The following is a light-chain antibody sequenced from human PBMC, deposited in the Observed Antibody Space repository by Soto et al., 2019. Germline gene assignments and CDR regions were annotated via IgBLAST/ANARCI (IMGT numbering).Light chain of an antibody. CDR1: QGIRND. CDR2: AAS. J-gene: IGKJ1*01. Sequence: DIQMTQSPSSLSASVGDRVTITCRASQGIRNDLSWYQQKPGKAPKRLIHAASSLQSGVPSRFSVSGSGTEFTLTISSLQPEDFATYYCLQHNSGPRTFGQGTKVDIK. V-gene: IGKV1-17*01. CDR3: LQHNSGPRT.